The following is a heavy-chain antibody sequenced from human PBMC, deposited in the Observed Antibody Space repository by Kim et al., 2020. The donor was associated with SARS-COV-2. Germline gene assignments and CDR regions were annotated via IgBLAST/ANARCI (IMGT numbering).Heavy chain of an antibody. J-gene: IGHJ6*02. CDR3: VRLRGSRYYYYGLDV. D-gene: IGHD3-10*01. V-gene: IGHV3-7*01. Sequence: GDSVKSRFTISRDDGKKSVFMEMNSLRAEDTAVYYCVRLRGSRYYYYGLDVWGQGTTVTVSS.